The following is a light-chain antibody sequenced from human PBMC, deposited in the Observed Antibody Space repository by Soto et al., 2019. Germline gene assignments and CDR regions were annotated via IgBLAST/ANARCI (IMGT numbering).Light chain of an antibody. J-gene: IGKJ5*01. CDR1: QSISGY. CDR3: QQGNTYPFT. V-gene: IGKV1-39*01. CDR2: AAS. Sequence: DIQMTQSPSSLSASVGDRVTITCRASQSISGYLHWYQQKPGKAPKLLIYAASSLQGGVPSRFSGSGSGTDFTLTINSPQPEDFASYYCQQGNTYPFTFGQGTRLEIK.